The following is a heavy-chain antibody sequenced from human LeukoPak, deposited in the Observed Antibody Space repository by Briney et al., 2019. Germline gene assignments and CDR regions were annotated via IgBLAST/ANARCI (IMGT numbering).Heavy chain of an antibody. J-gene: IGHJ4*02. CDR2: IRYDGSNK. CDR1: GFTFSSYG. Sequence: GGSLRLSCAASGFTFSSYGMHWVRQAPGKGLEWVAFIRYDGSNKYYADSVKGRFTISRDNSKNTLYLQMNSLRAEDTAVYYCANIRDYCSSTCCYEEGFDYWGQGTLVSVSS. D-gene: IGHD2-2*01. CDR3: ANIRDYCSSTCCYEEGFDY. V-gene: IGHV3-30*02.